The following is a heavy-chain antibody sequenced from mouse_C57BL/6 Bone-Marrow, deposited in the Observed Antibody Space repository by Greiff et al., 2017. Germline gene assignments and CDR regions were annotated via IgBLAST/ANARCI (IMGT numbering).Heavy chain of an antibody. Sequence: EVQVVESGGGLVQPGGSLKLSCAASGFTFSDYYMYWVRQTPEKRLEWVAYISNGGGSTYYPDTVKGRFTISRDNAKNTLYLQMSRLKSEDTAMYYCATLITTVVEGYFDVWGTGTTVTVSS. J-gene: IGHJ1*03. V-gene: IGHV5-12*01. D-gene: IGHD1-1*01. CDR1: GFTFSDYY. CDR3: ATLITTVVEGYFDV. CDR2: ISNGGGST.